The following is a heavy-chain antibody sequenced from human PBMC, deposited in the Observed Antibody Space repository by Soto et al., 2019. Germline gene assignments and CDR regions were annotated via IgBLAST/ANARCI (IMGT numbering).Heavy chain of an antibody. CDR1: EFTFDNYA. CDR3: AKGRTRPLELGSFGDNAFDV. J-gene: IGHJ3*01. D-gene: IGHD3-10*01. CDR2: ISWNSGTL. Sequence: EVQLVESGGGLVQPGRSLRLSCAASEFTFDNYAMHWVRQAPGKGLEWVSGISWNSGTLVYADCVKGRFTISRDNAKNSLFLQMNSLRPEDTALYFCAKGRTRPLELGSFGDNAFDVWGQGTMVTVSS. V-gene: IGHV3-9*01.